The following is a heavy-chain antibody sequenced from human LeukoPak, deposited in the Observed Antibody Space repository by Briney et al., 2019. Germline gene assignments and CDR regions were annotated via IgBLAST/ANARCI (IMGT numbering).Heavy chain of an antibody. D-gene: IGHD4-17*01. CDR3: ARGHSPVTTKVSYFQH. Sequence: SETLSLTCAVYGGSFSGYYWSWIRQPPGKGLEWIGEINHSGSTNYNPSLKSRVTILVDTSKNQYSLKLSSVTAADTAVYYCARGHSPVTTKVSYFQHWGQGTLVTVSS. CDR2: INHSGST. CDR1: GGSFSGYY. J-gene: IGHJ1*01. V-gene: IGHV4-34*01.